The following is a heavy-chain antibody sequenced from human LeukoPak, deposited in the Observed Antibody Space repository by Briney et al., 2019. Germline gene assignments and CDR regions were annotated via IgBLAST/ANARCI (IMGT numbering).Heavy chain of an antibody. CDR1: GFTFSRYV. CDR2: ISGSGGST. CDR3: AKIQKDYYDSSGYA. D-gene: IGHD3-22*01. J-gene: IGHJ4*02. V-gene: IGHV3-23*01. Sequence: PGGSPRLSCAASGFTFSRYVMSWVRQAPGKGLEWVSAISGSGGSTYYADSVKGRFTISRDNSKNTLYLQMNSLRAEDTAVYYCAKIQKDYYDSSGYAWGQGTLVTVSS.